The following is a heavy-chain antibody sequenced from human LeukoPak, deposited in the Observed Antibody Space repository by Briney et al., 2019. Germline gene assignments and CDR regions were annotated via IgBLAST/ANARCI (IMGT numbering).Heavy chain of an antibody. D-gene: IGHD3-22*01. J-gene: IGHJ4*02. CDR3: ASPYYYDSSGYIY. V-gene: IGHV3-11*04. CDR2: IRSTGSST. Sequence: GGSLRLSCTASGFTFRDYYVTWIRQAPGKGLEWVSYIRSTGSSTAYADSVKGRFTISRDNAKNSLYLQMNSLRAEDTAVYYCASPYYYDSSGYIYWGQGTLVTVSS. CDR1: GFTFRDYY.